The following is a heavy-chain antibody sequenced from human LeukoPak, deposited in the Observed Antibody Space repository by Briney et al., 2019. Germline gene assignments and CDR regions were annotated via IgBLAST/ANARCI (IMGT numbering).Heavy chain of an antibody. CDR2: ISAYNGNT. V-gene: IGHV1-18*04. Sequence: ASMKVSCKAPGYTFINYGFSWVRQAPGQGLEWMGWISAYNGNTNYLQRFQGRVTMTSDTSTNTVYMEMRSLRSDDTAVYYCARVSTNSRVAGYDPQWYFDLWGRGTPVTVSP. CDR1: GYTFINYG. CDR3: ARVSTNSRVAGYDPQWYFDL. D-gene: IGHD5-12*01. J-gene: IGHJ2*01.